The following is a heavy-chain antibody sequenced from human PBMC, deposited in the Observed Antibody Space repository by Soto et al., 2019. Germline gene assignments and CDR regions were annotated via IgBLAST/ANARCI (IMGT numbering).Heavy chain of an antibody. CDR2: LDQYGRER. J-gene: IGHJ4*02. Sequence: EVQLVESGGGLVQPGGSLRLSCAASGFTFSTYWMTCVRLPPGKGLEWVDNLDQYGRERYYVDSVRGRFTISRDNAKNSLYLQMNSLRAEDTAVYYCVCGGNLFVYCGQGTLVTVST. CDR3: VCGGNLFVY. D-gene: IGHD3-16*01. CDR1: GFTFSTYW. V-gene: IGHV3-7*01.